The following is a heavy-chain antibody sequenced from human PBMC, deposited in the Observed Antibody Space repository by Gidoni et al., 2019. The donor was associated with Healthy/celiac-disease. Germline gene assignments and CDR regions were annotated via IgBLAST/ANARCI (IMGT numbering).Heavy chain of an antibody. D-gene: IGHD5-12*01. Sequence: QVQLQESGPGLVKPSETLSLTCTGARGSISSYYWSWIRQPPGKGLEWIGYIYYSGSTNYNPSLKSRVTISVDTSKNQFSLKLSSVTAADTAVYYCARLPGVATPGYYYYYGMDVWGKGTTVTVSS. V-gene: IGHV4-59*01. CDR1: RGSISSYY. J-gene: IGHJ6*04. CDR2: IYYSGST. CDR3: ARLPGVATPGYYYYYGMDV.